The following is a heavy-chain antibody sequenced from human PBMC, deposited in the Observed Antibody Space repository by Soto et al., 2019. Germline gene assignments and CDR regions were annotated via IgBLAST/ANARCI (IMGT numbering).Heavy chain of an antibody. V-gene: IGHV3-23*01. CDR1: GFTFSTYA. CDR2: ISPGGDRR. Sequence: GGSLRLSCAASGFTFSTYAIHWVRQAPGKGLEWLSAISPGGDRRRYADSVKGRFTISRDNSRNTLYLEISSLRAEDTAAYYCARDYIGGDTDGLDIWGQGTMVTVSS. CDR3: ARDYIGGDTDGLDI. J-gene: IGHJ3*02. D-gene: IGHD2-21*02.